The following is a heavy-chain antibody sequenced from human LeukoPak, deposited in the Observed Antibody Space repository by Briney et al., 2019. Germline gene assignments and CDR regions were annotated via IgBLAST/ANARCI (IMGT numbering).Heavy chain of an antibody. J-gene: IGHJ5*02. CDR2: IYTSGST. Sequence: TSETLSLTCTVSGGSISSGSYYWSWIRQPAGKGLEWIGRIYTSGSTNYNPSLKSRVTISVDTSKNQFSLKLSSVTAADTAVYYCARDRAVLGYCSSTGCYAGLNWFDPWGQGTLVTVSS. V-gene: IGHV4-61*02. CDR3: ARDRAVLGYCSSTGCYAGLNWFDP. D-gene: IGHD2-2*01. CDR1: GGSISSGSYY.